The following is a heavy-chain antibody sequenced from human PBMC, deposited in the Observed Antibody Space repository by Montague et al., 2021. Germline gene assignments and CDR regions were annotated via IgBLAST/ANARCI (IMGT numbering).Heavy chain of an antibody. CDR3: AKNRAAPGRSSFDY. V-gene: IGHV3-23*01. CDR2: PSPIGGAT. CDR1: GFTFSGYA. D-gene: IGHD6-13*01. J-gene: IGHJ4*02. Sequence: SLRLSCAASGFTFSGYAMSWVRQAPGKGLGWFSGPSPIGGATFYPAPGKARFIISRANSKNTLFPKMNSLRADDTAVYYCAKNRAAPGRSSFDYWGQGTLVTVSS.